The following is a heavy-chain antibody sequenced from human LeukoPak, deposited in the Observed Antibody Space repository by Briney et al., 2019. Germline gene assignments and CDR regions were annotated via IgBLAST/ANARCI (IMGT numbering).Heavy chain of an antibody. Sequence: GGSLRLSCTASGFVFNTYWMHWIRQAPGKGLVWVAFISADGTATKYADSVKGRLTISRDNAKNTLYLQMNSLRVDDTAFYYCARDTGEMFDPWGQGTLVNVSS. D-gene: IGHD3-16*01. CDR1: GFVFNTYW. CDR2: ISADGTAT. V-gene: IGHV3-74*03. J-gene: IGHJ5*02. CDR3: ARDTGEMFDP.